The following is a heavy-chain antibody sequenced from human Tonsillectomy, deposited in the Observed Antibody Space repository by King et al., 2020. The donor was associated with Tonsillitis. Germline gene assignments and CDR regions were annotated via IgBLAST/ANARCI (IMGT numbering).Heavy chain of an antibody. CDR3: ARGDNWNPDY. CDR2: INPKSGGT. Sequence: QLVQSGAEVKKPGASVKVSCKASGYTFTGYYMHWVRQAPGQGLEWMGWINPKSGGTNYAQKFQGMVTMTRDTSISTAYMELSRLRSDETDVYYCARGDNWNPDYWGQGTLVTVSS. V-gene: IGHV1-2*02. J-gene: IGHJ4*02. CDR1: GYTFTGYY. D-gene: IGHD1-20*01.